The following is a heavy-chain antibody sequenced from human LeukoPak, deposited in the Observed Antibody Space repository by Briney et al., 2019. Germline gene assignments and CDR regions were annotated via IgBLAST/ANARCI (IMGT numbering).Heavy chain of an antibody. Sequence: ASVKVSCKASGYTFTGYYMHWVRQAPGQGLEWMGRINPNSGGTNYAQKFQGRVTMTRDTSISTAYMELSRLRSDDTAVYYCARLRVAGGKGGYFDYWGQGTLVTVSS. D-gene: IGHD1-26*01. CDR2: INPNSGGT. J-gene: IGHJ4*02. V-gene: IGHV1-2*06. CDR3: ARLRVAGGKGGYFDY. CDR1: GYTFTGYY.